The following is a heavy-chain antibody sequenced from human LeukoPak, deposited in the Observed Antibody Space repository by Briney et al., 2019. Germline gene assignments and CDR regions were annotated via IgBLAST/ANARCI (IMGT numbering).Heavy chain of an antibody. CDR2: VFYSGGA. V-gene: IGHV4-39*01. CDR3: ARFRGEDFSHFDF. Sequence: SETLSLTCTVSGGSISSRNYYWGWIRQPPGKGLEWIGNVFYSGGAYYNLSLKSRIAISVDTSKNLFSLKLNSVTAVDTAVYYWARFRGEDFSHFDFWGQGTLVTV. D-gene: IGHD2/OR15-2a*01. J-gene: IGHJ4*02. CDR1: GGSISSRNYY.